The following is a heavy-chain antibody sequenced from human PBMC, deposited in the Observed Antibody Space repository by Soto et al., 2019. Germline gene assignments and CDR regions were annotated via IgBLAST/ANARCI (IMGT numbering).Heavy chain of an antibody. V-gene: IGHV3-21*06. CDR2: ISSTSSFI. J-gene: IGHJ4*02. CDR3: AGPYSSGDRLLGY. Sequence: EVQLVESEGGLVKPGGSLRLSCAASGFTFSDYTMNWVRQAPGKGLEWVSSISSTSSFIYYADSVKGRFTISRDNAKNSLYLQMNSLRAEDTAVYYCAGPYSSGDRLLGYWGQGTLVTVSS. CDR1: GFTFSDYT. D-gene: IGHD6-19*01.